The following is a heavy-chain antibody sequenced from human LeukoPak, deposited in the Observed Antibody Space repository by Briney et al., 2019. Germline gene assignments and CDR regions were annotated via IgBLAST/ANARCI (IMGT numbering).Heavy chain of an antibody. J-gene: IGHJ4*02. CDR2: INTNTGNP. Sequence: GASVKVSCKASGYTLTTYSMNWVRQAPGQGLEWMGWINTNTGNPTYAQGFTGRFVFSLDTSVSTAYLQISSLKAEDSAVYYCAREGGSSWSEGFDYWGQGTLVTVSS. V-gene: IGHV7-4-1*02. D-gene: IGHD6-13*01. CDR3: AREGGSSWSEGFDY. CDR1: GYTLTTYS.